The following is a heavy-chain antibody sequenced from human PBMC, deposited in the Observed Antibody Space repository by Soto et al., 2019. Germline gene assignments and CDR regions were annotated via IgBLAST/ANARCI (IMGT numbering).Heavy chain of an antibody. CDR1: GGTFSSYA. D-gene: IGHD6-19*01. V-gene: IGHV1-69*12. J-gene: IGHJ6*02. Sequence: QVQLVQSGAEVKKPGSSVKVSCKASGGTFSSYAISWVRQAPGQGLEWMGGIIPIFGTANYAQKFQGRVTITADESTSTAYMELSSLRSEDTAVYYCARGLGEWLVRYYYYYGMDLWGQGTTVTVSS. CDR3: ARGLGEWLVRYYYYYGMDL. CDR2: IIPIFGTA.